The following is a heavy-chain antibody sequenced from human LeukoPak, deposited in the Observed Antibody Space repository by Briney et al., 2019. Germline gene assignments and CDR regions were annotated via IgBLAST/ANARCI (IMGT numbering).Heavy chain of an antibody. V-gene: IGHV3-74*03. D-gene: IGHD1-26*01. CDR2: ISTDGTYT. J-gene: IGHJ4*02. Sequence: GGSLRLSCAASGFTFSSYWMHWVRQAPGKGLVWVSRISTDGTYTEYADSVKGRFTISRDNAKNSLYLQMNSLRAEDTAVYYCARDLVVGATNWGQGTLVTVSS. CDR1: GFTFSSYW. CDR3: ARDLVVGATN.